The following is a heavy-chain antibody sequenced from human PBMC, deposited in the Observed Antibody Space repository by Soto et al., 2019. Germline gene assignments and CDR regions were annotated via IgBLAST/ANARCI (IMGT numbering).Heavy chain of an antibody. D-gene: IGHD3-3*01. J-gene: IGHJ4*02. CDR2: IYPSDSDT. CDR1: GNNFAGSW. CDR3: ARGGVSTRTFDY. Sequence: GDLLKISCKGSGNNFAGSWIPWVRQMPGKGLELMGIIYPSDSDTRYRPSFQGQVTISADKSISSAYLQWSSLRASDTAMYYCARGGVSTRTFDYWGQGTPVTVSS. V-gene: IGHV5-51*01.